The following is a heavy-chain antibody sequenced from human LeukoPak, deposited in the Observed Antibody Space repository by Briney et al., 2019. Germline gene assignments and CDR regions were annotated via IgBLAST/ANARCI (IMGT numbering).Heavy chain of an antibody. V-gene: IGHV3-72*01. D-gene: IGHD1-26*01. J-gene: IGHJ3*02. Sequence: GGSLRLSCAASGSTFSDQYMDWVRQAPGKGLEWVGRTGNKASGYTTEYAASVKGRFTISRDDSKNSLYLQMNMKTEDTAVYYCTRGYSGRSVYAFDIWGPGTMVTVSS. CDR2: TGNKASGYTT. CDR1: GSTFSDQY. CDR3: TRGYSGRSVYAFDI.